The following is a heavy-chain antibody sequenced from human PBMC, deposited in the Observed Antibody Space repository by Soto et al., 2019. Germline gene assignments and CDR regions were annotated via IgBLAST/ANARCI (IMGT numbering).Heavy chain of an antibody. CDR3: AKWGGAESDY. D-gene: IGHD1-26*01. CDR1: GFTFSSYY. Sequence: EVQLVESGGGLVQPGGSLRLSCAASGFTFSSYYMSWVRQAQGKGLEWVANVNEDGGEKYYVDSVKGRFTVSRDNAENSLYPQINSLRAEDTAVYYCAKWGGAESDYWGQGTLVTVSS. J-gene: IGHJ4*02. V-gene: IGHV3-7*01. CDR2: VNEDGGEK.